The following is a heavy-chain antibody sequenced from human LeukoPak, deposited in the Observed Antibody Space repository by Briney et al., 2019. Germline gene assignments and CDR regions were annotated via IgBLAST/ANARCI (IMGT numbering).Heavy chain of an antibody. CDR1: GFTFSDYA. J-gene: IGHJ4*02. Sequence: GSLRLSCAASGFTFSDYAMGWVRQAPGKGLEWVSAISTSGVNTFYADSVKGRFTVSRDNSKDTLYLQLNSPRAEDTAKYYCAKVKGVVSTIYYFDFWGQGTLVAVSS. CDR3: AKVKGVVSTIYYFDF. D-gene: IGHD5-12*01. V-gene: IGHV3-23*01. CDR2: ISTSGVNT.